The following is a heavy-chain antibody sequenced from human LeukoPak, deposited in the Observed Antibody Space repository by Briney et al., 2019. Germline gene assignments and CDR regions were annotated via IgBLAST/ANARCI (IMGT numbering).Heavy chain of an antibody. D-gene: IGHD2-21*02. CDR1: GGSISDYY. CDR2: FAYTGST. Sequence: SETLSLTCTVSGGSISDYYWNWIRQPPGKGLEWIGYFAYTGSTNYNPSLGSRVTISVDTSKNQLSLILTSVTAADTALYYCARLPARRVVTTPTYFDFWGQGTLVTVSS. J-gene: IGHJ4*02. CDR3: ARLPARRVVTTPTYFDF. V-gene: IGHV4-59*01.